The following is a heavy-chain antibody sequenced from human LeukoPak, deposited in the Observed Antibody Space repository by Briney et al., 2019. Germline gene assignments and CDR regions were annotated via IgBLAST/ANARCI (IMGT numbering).Heavy chain of an antibody. CDR1: SGSINSGNYY. Sequence: PSQTLSLTCTVSSGSINSGNYYCSWIRQPAGKVLEGIGRIYTSGSANYNPSLKRRVTLSVDTSKNQFSLKLGSVTVADTAVYYCARASGSYYPYYYYSGMDVWGQGTTVTVSS. CDR2: IYTSGSA. V-gene: IGHV4-61*02. D-gene: IGHD1-26*01. J-gene: IGHJ6*02. CDR3: ARASGSYYPYYYYSGMDV.